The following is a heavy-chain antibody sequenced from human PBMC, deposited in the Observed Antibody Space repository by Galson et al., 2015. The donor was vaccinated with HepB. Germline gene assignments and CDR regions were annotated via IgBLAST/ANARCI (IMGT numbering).Heavy chain of an antibody. J-gene: IGHJ3*02. V-gene: IGHV1-18*01. D-gene: IGHD1-26*01. CDR1: GYTFAHYG. Sequence: SVKVSCKASGYTFAHYGIAWVRQAPGQGLEWMGWISAYNGNTDSTQELQGSHTMTTDTSTSTAFMVLRSLKYDDTAVYFCARVGAGPSLDIWGQGTMVTVSS. CDR3: ARVGAGPSLDI. CDR2: ISAYNGNT.